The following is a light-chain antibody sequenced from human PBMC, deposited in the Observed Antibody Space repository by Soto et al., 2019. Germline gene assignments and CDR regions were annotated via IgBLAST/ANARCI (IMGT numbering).Light chain of an antibody. CDR3: GSYAGFNNYVA. Sequence: QSALTQPPSASGSPGQSVTISCTGTISDVGGYNYVSWYQQHPGKAPKLMIYEVSERPSGVPDRFSGSKSGNTASLTVSGPQAEDEADYYCGSYAGFNNYVAFGGGTQLTVL. CDR2: EVS. V-gene: IGLV2-8*01. CDR1: ISDVGGYNY. J-gene: IGLJ2*01.